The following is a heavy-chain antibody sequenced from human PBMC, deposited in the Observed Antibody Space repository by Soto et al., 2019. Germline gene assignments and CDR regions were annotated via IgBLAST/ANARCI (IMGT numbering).Heavy chain of an antibody. J-gene: IGHJ4*02. V-gene: IGHV1-69*01. CDR3: ARGLTTVVTPYYFDY. CDR2: IIPIFGTA. D-gene: IGHD4-17*01. Sequence: QVQLVQSGAEVQKPGSSVKVSCKASGGTFSSYAISWVRQAPGQGLEWMGGIIPIFGTANYAQKFQGRVTITADEYTSTAYMELSSLRSEDTAVYYCARGLTTVVTPYYFDYWGQGTLVTVSS. CDR1: GGTFSSYA.